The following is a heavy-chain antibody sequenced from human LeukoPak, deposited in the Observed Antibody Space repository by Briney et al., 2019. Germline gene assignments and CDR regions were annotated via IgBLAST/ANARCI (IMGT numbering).Heavy chain of an antibody. D-gene: IGHD2-21*02. J-gene: IGHJ4*02. CDR1: GFTFSNAW. Sequence: GGSLRLSCAASGFTFSNAWMNWVRQAPGKGLEWVGRIKSKTDGGTIDYAAPVKGRFTISRDDEKNTLFLQMNSLKTEDTAVYYCTTRVRYCGGDCYPLDYWGQGTLVTVSS. V-gene: IGHV3-15*01. CDR2: IKSKTDGGTI. CDR3: TTRVRYCGGDCYPLDY.